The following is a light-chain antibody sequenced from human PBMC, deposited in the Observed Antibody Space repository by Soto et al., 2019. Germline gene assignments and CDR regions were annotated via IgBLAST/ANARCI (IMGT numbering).Light chain of an antibody. CDR1: QSVHNND. J-gene: IGKJ4*01. V-gene: IGKV3-20*01. Sequence: EIVVTQSPGTLSLSPGERATLSCRASQSVHNNDLAWYQQRLGQPPRLVISIASNRATGISDRFSGSGSRTDFILTISRLEPEDSAVYYCLQFGGLPLTFGGGTKVEI. CDR3: LQFGGLPLT. CDR2: IAS.